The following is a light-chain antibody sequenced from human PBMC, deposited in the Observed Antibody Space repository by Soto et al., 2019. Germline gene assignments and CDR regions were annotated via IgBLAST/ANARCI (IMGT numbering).Light chain of an antibody. J-gene: IGKJ1*01. CDR1: HDIANH. V-gene: IGKV1-33*01. CDR3: QQYYSLPRT. Sequence: DTQMTQSPSSLSAFVGDRVTITCQASHDIANHLNWYRQKAGEAPKLLIYDASSLETGVPSRFRGSGSATDFTLVISSLQPEDIATYFCQQYYSLPRTFGQGTKVENK. CDR2: DAS.